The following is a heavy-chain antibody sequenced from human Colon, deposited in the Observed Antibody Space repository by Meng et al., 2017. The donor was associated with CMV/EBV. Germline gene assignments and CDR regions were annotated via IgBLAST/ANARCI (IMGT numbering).Heavy chain of an antibody. CDR3: ARDAHFGVADY. J-gene: IGHJ4*02. V-gene: IGHV4-4*01. CDR2: IHNTGRR. D-gene: IGHD3-3*01. CDR1: GGSISSSNW. Sequence: TGTGSGGSISSSNWGSWGRQPPGKGLEWMGEIHNTGRRNYNPSLKGRVTISVDKSNNHFSLRLTSVTAADSAVYFCARDAHFGVADYWGQGTLVTVSS.